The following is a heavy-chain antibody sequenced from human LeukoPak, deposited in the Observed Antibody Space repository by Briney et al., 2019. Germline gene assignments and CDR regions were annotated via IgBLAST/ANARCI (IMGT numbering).Heavy chain of an antibody. J-gene: IGHJ5*02. CDR2: VYGGGTT. Sequence: GGSLRLSCTASGFTVSGSYMSWVRQAPGEGLEWVSLVYGGGTTYYADSVKGRFTISRDNSKNTLYLQMNSLRAEDTAVYYCVKDLGLSLPVPLRWFDPWGQGTLVTVSS. V-gene: IGHV3-66*01. D-gene: IGHD4/OR15-4a*01. CDR1: GFTVSGSY. CDR3: VKDLGLSLPVPLRWFDP.